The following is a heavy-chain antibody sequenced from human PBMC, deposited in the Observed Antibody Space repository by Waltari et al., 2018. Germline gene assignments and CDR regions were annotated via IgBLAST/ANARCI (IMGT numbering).Heavy chain of an antibody. CDR3: ASMSETGRSDY. CDR1: GFTFSSYS. V-gene: IGHV3-21*04. CDR2: ISSSSSYI. D-gene: IGHD1-1*01. Sequence: EVQLVESGGGLVKPGGSLRLSCAASGFTFSSYSMNWVRQAPGKGLEWVSSISSSSSYIYYADSVKGRFTISRDNSKNTLYLQMNSLRAEDTAVYYCASMSETGRSDYWGQGTLVTVSS. J-gene: IGHJ4*02.